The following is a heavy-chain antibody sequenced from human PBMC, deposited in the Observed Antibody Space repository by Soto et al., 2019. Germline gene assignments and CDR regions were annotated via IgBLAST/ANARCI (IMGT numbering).Heavy chain of an antibody. V-gene: IGHV3-53*04. CDR3: VRHYADYRGNFDY. CDR1: WFTVTSNY. D-gene: IGHD4-17*01. J-gene: IGHJ4*02. CDR2: IXSGGSX. Sequence: XSLRLSCAASWFTVTSNYMSWVRQAPGKGLEWVSVIXSGGSXYYAGCVKGRXXISRHNAXXKLYIKMNSLRAEETAVYYCVRHYADYRGNFDYWGKGTLVTVSS.